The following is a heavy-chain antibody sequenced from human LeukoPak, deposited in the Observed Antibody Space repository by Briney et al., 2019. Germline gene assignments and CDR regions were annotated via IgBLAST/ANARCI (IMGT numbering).Heavy chain of an antibody. J-gene: IGHJ3*02. CDR1: GFTFSSYA. Sequence: GGSLRLSCAASGFTFSSYAMSWVRQAPGKGLEWVSVIYSGGSTYYADSVKGRFTISRDNSKNTLYLQMNSLRAEDSAVYYCARDSSVDDAFDIWGQGTMVTVSS. CDR2: IYSGGST. CDR3: ARDSSVDDAFDI. V-gene: IGHV3-66*01. D-gene: IGHD6-19*01.